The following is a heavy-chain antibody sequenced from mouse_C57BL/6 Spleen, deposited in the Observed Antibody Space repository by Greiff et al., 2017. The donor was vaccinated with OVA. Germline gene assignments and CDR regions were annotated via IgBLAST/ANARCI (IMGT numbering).Heavy chain of an antibody. D-gene: IGHD1-1*01. CDR3: ARSGFYGSSYGGYWYFDV. J-gene: IGHJ1*03. CDR1: GYTFTSYW. V-gene: IGHV1-53*01. CDR2: INPSNGGT. Sequence: QVQLQQPGTELVKPGASVKLSCKASGYTFTSYWMHWVKQRPGQGLEWIGNINPSNGGTNYNEKFKSKATLTVDKSSSTAYMQLSSLTSEDSAVYYCARSGFYGSSYGGYWYFDVWGTGTTVTVSS.